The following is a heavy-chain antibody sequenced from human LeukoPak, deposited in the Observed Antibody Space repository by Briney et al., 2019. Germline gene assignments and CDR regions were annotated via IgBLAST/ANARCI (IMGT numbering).Heavy chain of an antibody. CDR2: INTNSGGT. V-gene: IGHV1-2*02. CDR3: ASLSYQPPFDY. J-gene: IGHJ4*02. D-gene: IGHD2-2*01. Sequence: ASVKVSCKASGYTFTGYNMHWMRQAPAQVLEWMGWINTNSGGTNYAQKVPGRVTMTRDTSISTAYMELSSLRPDDTATYYCASLSYQPPFDYWGQGTLVTVSS. CDR1: GYTFTGYN.